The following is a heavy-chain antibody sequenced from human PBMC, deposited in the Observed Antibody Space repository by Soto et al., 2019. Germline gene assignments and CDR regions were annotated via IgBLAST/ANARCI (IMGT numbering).Heavy chain of an antibody. D-gene: IGHD5-12*01. V-gene: IGHV1-69*12. CDR3: ASGLDGDGYHLAVFAY. CDR2: IIPICGAT. Sequence: QVQLVQSGAEVKKPGSSVKVSCKASGGTFSSYAISWVRQAPGQGLEWMGGIIPICGATNYAQKFQGRVTIPADVPTGTAYMGLSSLRPEDTAVSFCASGLDGDGYHLAVFAYWGQGTLVTGSS. CDR1: GGTFSSYA. J-gene: IGHJ4*02.